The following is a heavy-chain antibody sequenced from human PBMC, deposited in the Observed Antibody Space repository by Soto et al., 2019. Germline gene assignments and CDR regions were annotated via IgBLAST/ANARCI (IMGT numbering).Heavy chain of an antibody. CDR2: IYYSGST. J-gene: IGHJ4*02. D-gene: IGHD2-2*01. CDR1: GGSISSSSYY. V-gene: IGHV4-39*01. Sequence: SETLSLTCTVSGGSISSSSYYWGWIRQPPGKGLEWIGSIYYSGSTYYNPSLKSRVTISVDTSKNQFSLKLSSVTAADTAVYYCARLVGYCSSTSCYVSYYFDYWGQGTLVTVSS. CDR3: ARLVGYCSSTSCYVSYYFDY.